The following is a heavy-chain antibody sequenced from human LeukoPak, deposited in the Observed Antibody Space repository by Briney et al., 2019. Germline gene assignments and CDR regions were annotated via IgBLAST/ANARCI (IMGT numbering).Heavy chain of an antibody. V-gene: IGHV4-34*01. Sequence: SETLSLTCAVYNGSFSGYYWTWIRQPPGKGLEWIGEIKHSGRTTYTPSLKSRVSISVDPSKNQFSLKLSSVTAADTAMYYCAREARGPFYWGQGTLVTVSS. D-gene: IGHD3/OR15-3a*01. CDR3: AREARGPFY. CDR2: IKHSGRT. J-gene: IGHJ4*02. CDR1: NGSFSGYY.